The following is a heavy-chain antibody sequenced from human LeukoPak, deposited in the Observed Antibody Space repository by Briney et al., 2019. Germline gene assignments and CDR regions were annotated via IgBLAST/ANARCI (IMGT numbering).Heavy chain of an antibody. CDR3: ARGRRWDLLVSLIDASDI. Sequence: PGGSLRLSCAASGFSVSSNFMTGVRQAPGKGLEWLSVIFSGGSTYYADSVKGRFTISRDNSKNTLYLQMSSLRAEDTAVYFCARGRRWDLLVSLIDASDIWGQGTMVTVSS. J-gene: IGHJ3*02. CDR1: GFSVSSNF. CDR2: IFSGGST. V-gene: IGHV3-53*01. D-gene: IGHD4-23*01.